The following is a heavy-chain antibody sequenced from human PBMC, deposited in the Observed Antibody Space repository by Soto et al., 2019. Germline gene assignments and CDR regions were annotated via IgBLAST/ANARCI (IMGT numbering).Heavy chain of an antibody. Sequence: SETLSLTCTVSGGSISSYQWGWIRQPPGKGLEWIGSIYYSGSTYYNPSLKSRVTVSVDTSKNQFSLKLSSVTAADTAVYYCARHPSDFWFDPWGQGTLVTVSS. V-gene: IGHV4-39*01. D-gene: IGHD2-21*02. CDR2: IYYSGST. CDR3: ARHPSDFWFDP. J-gene: IGHJ5*02. CDR1: GGSISSYQ.